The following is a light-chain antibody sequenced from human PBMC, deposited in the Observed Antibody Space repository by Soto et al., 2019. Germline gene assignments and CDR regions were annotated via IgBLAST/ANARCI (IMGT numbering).Light chain of an antibody. CDR2: EVS. CDR3: SSYTSSXTLV. J-gene: IGLJ1*01. V-gene: IGLV2-14*01. Sequence: QSALTQPASVSGSPGQSITISCTGTSSDVGGYNYVSWYQQHPGKAPKLMIYEVSNRPSGVSNRFSGSKSGNTASLTISGLQAEDEADYYCSSYTSSXTLVFGTGTK. CDR1: SSDVGGYNY.